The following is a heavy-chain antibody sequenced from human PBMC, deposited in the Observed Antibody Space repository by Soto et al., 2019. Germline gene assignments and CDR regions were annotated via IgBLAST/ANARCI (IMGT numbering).Heavy chain of an antibody. CDR2: IRSKSFGGTT. CDR1: GFTFGEYA. J-gene: IGHJ4*02. CDR3: TRRQYLDY. V-gene: IGHV3-49*03. Sequence: EVQLVESGGGLVQPGRSLRLSCTASGFTFGEYAMSWFRQAPGKGLEWVGYIRSKSFGGTTEYAASVKGRFTISRDDSKSIAYLQMDSLENEDTAVYYCTRRQYLDYWGQGILVTVSS.